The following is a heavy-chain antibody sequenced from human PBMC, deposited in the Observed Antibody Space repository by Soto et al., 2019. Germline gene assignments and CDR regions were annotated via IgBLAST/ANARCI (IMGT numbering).Heavy chain of an antibody. V-gene: IGHV3-33*01. CDR3: ARFSAYGDYGPFDY. J-gene: IGHJ4*02. D-gene: IGHD4-17*01. CDR2: IWYDGSNK. CDR1: GFTFSSYG. Sequence: GGSLRLSCAASGFTFSSYGMHWVRQAPGKGLEWVAVIWYDGSNKYYADSVKGRFTISRDNSKNTLYLQMNSLRAEDTAVYYCARFSAYGDYGPFDYWGQGTLVTVSS.